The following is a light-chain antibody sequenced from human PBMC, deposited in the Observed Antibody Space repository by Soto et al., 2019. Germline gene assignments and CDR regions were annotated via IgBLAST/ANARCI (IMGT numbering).Light chain of an antibody. CDR3: QQYNSYSGT. V-gene: IGKV1-5*01. CDR1: QSISSW. Sequence: DIQMTQSPSTLSASVGDRVTITCRASQSISSWLAWYQQKPGKAPKLLIYDASSLESGVPSRFSGSGSGTEFTLTISSRQPDDFATYYCQQYNSYSGTFGPGTKVDIK. CDR2: DAS. J-gene: IGKJ3*01.